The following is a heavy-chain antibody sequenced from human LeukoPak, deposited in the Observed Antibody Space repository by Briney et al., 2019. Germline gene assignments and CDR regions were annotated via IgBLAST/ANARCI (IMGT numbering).Heavy chain of an antibody. CDR3: AKTTAMVTFLDY. CDR2: ISGSGGST. V-gene: IGHV3-23*01. J-gene: IGHJ4*02. D-gene: IGHD5-18*01. Sequence: GGSLRLSCAASGFTFSSYAMSWVRQAPGKGLEWVSAISGSGGSTYYADSVKGRFTISRDNSENTLYLQMNSLRAEDTAVYYCAKTTAMVTFLDYWGQGTLVTVSS. CDR1: GFTFSSYA.